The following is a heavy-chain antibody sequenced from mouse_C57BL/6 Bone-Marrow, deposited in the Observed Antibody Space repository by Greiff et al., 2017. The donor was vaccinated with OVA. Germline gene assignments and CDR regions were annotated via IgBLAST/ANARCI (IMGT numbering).Heavy chain of an antibody. V-gene: IGHV1-69*01. CDR1: GYTFTSYW. CDR3: ARQGNYGSSYWYFDV. Sequence: VQLQQPGAELVMPGASVKLSCKASGYTFTSYWMHWVKQRPGQGLEWIGEIDPSASYTNYNQKFKGKSTLTVDKSSSTAYMQLSSLTSEDSAVYYCARQGNYGSSYWYFDVWGTGTTVTVSS. CDR2: IDPSASYT. J-gene: IGHJ1*03. D-gene: IGHD1-1*01.